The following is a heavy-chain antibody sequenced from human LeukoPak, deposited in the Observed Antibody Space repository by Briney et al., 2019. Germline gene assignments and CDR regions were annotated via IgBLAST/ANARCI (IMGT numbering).Heavy chain of an antibody. D-gene: IGHD6-19*01. CDR3: ARDRGWAVAGTDYYYYGMDV. CDR2: MNPNSGNT. Sequence: ASVKVSCKASGYTFTSYDINWVRQATGQGLEWMGWMNPNSGNTGYAQKFQGRVTMTRNTSISTAYMELSSLRSEDTAVYYCARDRGWAVAGTDYYYYGMDVWGQGTTVTASS. J-gene: IGHJ6*02. CDR1: GYTFTSYD. V-gene: IGHV1-8*01.